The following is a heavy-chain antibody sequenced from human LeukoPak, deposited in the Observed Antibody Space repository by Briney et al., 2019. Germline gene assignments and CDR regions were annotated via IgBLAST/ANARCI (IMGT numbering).Heavy chain of an antibody. D-gene: IGHD4-17*01. CDR2: IRSKANSYAT. V-gene: IGHV3-73*01. CDR3: ARGHYGDYA. CDR1: GFTFSGSA. Sequence: GGSLRLSCAASGFTFSGSAMHWVRQASGKGLEWVGRIRSKANSYATAYAASVKGRFTISRDDSKNTAYLQMNSLKTEDTAVYYCARGHYGDYAWGQGTLVTVSS. J-gene: IGHJ5*02.